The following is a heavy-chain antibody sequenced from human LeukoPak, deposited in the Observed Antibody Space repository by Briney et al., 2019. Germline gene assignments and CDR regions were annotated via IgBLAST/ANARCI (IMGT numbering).Heavy chain of an antibody. CDR2: ISWNSGSI. CDR3: AKTLSSGWYDY. J-gene: IGHJ4*02. V-gene: IGHV3-9*01. D-gene: IGHD6-19*01. CDR1: GFAFDDYA. Sequence: GGSLRLSCAASGFAFDDYAMHWVRQAPGKGLEWVSGISWNSGSIDYADSVKGRFTISRDTAKNSLYLQMNSLRSEDTAFYYCAKTLSSGWYDYWGQGTLVTVSS.